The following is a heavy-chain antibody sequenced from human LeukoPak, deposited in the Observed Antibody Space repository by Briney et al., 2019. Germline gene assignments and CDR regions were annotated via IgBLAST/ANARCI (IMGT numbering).Heavy chain of an antibody. D-gene: IGHD5-24*01. Sequence: GESLKISCKGSGYSFTSYWIGWVRQMPGKGLEYMGIIHPGDSDTRYSPSFQGQVTISVDRSSTTAYLQWSRLRASDTAMYYCATHPGGLQSGFDNWGQGTLVTVSS. CDR1: GYSFTSYW. V-gene: IGHV5-51*01. CDR3: ATHPGGLQSGFDN. J-gene: IGHJ4*02. CDR2: IHPGDSDT.